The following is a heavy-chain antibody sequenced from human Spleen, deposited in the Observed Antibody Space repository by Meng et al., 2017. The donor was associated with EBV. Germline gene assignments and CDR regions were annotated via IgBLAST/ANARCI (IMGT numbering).Heavy chain of an antibody. CDR2: VTHNGST. CDR1: ADSFNDFT. J-gene: IGHJ4*02. D-gene: IGHD5-24*01. V-gene: IGHV4-34*01. Sequence: QGHLQPWGSGLVRPSQTLSLPCTVLADSFNDFTWSWVRQSPGRGLEWIGEVTHNGSTIYHPSLKSRVAISVDTSKKQFSLTLHSLTAADTGIYFCASSPGEMATVLDFWDRGTLVTVSS. CDR3: ASSPGEMATVLDF.